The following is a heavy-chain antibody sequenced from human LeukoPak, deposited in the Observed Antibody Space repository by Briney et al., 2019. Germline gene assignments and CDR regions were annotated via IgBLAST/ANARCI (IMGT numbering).Heavy chain of an antibody. J-gene: IGHJ6*03. Sequence: GGSLRLSCAASGFTFDDYTMHWVRQAPGKGLEWVSLISWDGGSRYYADSVKGRFTISRDNSKNSLYLQMNSLRTEDTALYYCAKGAIASGDMDVWGKGTTVTVSS. CDR2: ISWDGGSR. CDR1: GFTFDDYT. D-gene: IGHD2-15*01. CDR3: AKGAIASGDMDV. V-gene: IGHV3-43*01.